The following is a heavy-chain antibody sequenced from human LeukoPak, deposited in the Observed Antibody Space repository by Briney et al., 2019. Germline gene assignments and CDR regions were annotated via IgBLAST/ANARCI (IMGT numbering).Heavy chain of an antibody. Sequence: PGGSLRLSCAASGFTFSSYGMHWVRQAPGKGLEWVAVIWYDGSNKYYADSVKGRFTISRDNSKNTLYLQMNSLRAEDTAVYYCARDQDQHLVLERLMGDYWGQGTLVTVSS. CDR1: GFTFSSYG. D-gene: IGHD6-13*01. CDR2: IWYDGSNK. V-gene: IGHV3-33*01. CDR3: ARDQDQHLVLERLMGDY. J-gene: IGHJ4*02.